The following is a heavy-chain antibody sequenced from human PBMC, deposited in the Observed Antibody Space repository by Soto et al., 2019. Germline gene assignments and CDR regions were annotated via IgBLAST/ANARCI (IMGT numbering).Heavy chain of an antibody. CDR3: ARDMEGYSGYDFPLGY. J-gene: IGHJ4*02. CDR1: GFTFSSYG. Sequence: QVQLVESGGGVVQPGRSLRLSCAVSGFTFSSYGMHWVRQAPGKGLEWVAVIWYDGSNKYYADSVKGRFTISRDNSKNTLYLQMNSLRAEDTAVYYCARDMEGYSGYDFPLGYWGQGTLVTVSS. V-gene: IGHV3-33*01. CDR2: IWYDGSNK. D-gene: IGHD5-12*01.